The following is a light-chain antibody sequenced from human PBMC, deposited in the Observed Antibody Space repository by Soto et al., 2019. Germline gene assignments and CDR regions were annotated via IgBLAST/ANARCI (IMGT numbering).Light chain of an antibody. CDR3: SSYAGIDNCYV. CDR2: EVS. Sequence: QSVLTQPPSASGSPGRSVTISCTGTSSDVGRYVYVSWYQQHPGKAPKLMIYEVSKRPSGVPDRFSGSKSGNTASLTVSGLQAEDEADYYCSSYAGIDNCYVRGSGTEV. V-gene: IGLV2-8*01. J-gene: IGLJ1*01. CDR1: SSDVGRYVY.